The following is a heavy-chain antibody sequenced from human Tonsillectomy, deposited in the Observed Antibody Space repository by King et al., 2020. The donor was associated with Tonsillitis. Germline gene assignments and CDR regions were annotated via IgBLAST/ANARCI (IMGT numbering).Heavy chain of an antibody. CDR3: AREVGMRVDY. CDR1: GGTFSTYA. CDR2: IIPIFGTT. V-gene: IGHV1-69*01. Sequence: VQLVESGTEVKKPGSSVKVSCKASGGTFSTYAISWVRQAPGQGLEWMGGIIPIFGTTNYAQKFQGRVTITADESTSTAYMDLSGLRFEDTAVYYCAREVGMRVDYWGQGTLVTVSS. D-gene: IGHD1-26*01. J-gene: IGHJ4*02.